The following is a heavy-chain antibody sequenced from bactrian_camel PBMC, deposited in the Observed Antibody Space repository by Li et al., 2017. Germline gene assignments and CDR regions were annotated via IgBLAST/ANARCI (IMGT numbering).Heavy chain of an antibody. CDR3: ASPPYGILADNPTN. V-gene: IGHV3S1*01. J-gene: IGHJ4*01. D-gene: IGHD6*01. Sequence: QLVESGGGSVQAGGSLRLSCAASGYTHSSYCLGWFRQAPGEEREGVATITLETGNTDYADSVKGRFTISQDGADNTVYLQMNDLKPEDTAMYYCASPPYGILADNPTNWGQGTQVTVS. CDR1: GYTHSSYC. CDR2: ITLETGNT.